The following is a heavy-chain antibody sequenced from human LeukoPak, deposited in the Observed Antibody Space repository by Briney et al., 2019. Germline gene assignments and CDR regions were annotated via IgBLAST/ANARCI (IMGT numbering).Heavy chain of an antibody. D-gene: IGHD2-2*01. J-gene: IGHJ6*03. CDR1: GGTFSSYT. Sequence: SVKVSCKASGGTFSSYTISWVRQAPGQGLEWMGRIIPILGIANYAQKSQGRVTITADKSTSTAYMELSSLRSEDTAVYYCARVPCSSTSCYRYYYYMDVWGKGTTVTVSS. CDR3: ARVPCSSTSCYRYYYYMDV. V-gene: IGHV1-69*02. CDR2: IIPILGIA.